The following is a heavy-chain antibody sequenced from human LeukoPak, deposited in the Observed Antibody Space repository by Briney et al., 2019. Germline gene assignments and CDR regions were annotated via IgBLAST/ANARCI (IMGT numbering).Heavy chain of an antibody. CDR1: GYNFVNCN. CDR2: INLRDGIR. J-gene: IGHJ4*02. D-gene: IGHD1-1*01. Sequence: ASVKVSCKASGYNFVNCNMHWVRQAPGQGLEWMGIINLRDGIRSYAQKFQGRVTVTGDTSTSTFYMELSSLRFEDTAMYYCARDNTNWSFDYWGQGTLVTVSS. CDR3: ARDNTNWSFDY. V-gene: IGHV1-46*01.